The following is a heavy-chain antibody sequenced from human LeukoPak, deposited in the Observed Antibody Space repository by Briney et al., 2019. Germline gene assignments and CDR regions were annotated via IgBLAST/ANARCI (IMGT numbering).Heavy chain of an antibody. CDR2: IYYSGST. D-gene: IGHD3-22*01. Sequence: PSETLSLTCTVSGGSISSYYWSWIRQPPGKGLEWIGYIYYSGSTNYNPSLKSRVTISVDTSKNQFSLKLSSVTAADTAVYYCARVGLDDSSGYYRYYFDYWGQGTLVTVSS. CDR3: ARVGLDDSSGYYRYYFDY. V-gene: IGHV4-59*01. J-gene: IGHJ4*02. CDR1: GGSISSYY.